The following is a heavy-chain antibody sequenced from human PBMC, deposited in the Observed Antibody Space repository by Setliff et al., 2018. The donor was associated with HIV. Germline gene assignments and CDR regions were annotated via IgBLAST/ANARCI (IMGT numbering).Heavy chain of an antibody. CDR1: GFTFRNYW. J-gene: IGHJ4*02. CDR3: TRDHWGYYFVGSGETRFDS. CDR2: IKQDGSET. V-gene: IGHV3-7*03. Sequence: ESLSLSCVASGFTFRNYWMTWVRLAPVKGLEWVADIKQDGSETYYAESVKGRFTISRDNAKNSLYLDMNSLKSDDTAVYYCTRDHWGYYFVGSGETRFDSWGQGTLVTVSS. D-gene: IGHD3-22*01.